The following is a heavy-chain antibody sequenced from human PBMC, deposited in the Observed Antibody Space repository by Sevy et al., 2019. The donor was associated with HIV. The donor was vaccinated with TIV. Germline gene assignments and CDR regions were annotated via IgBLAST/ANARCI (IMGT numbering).Heavy chain of an antibody. CDR2: ISSSSSTI. J-gene: IGHJ4*02. CDR3: ARGDGDGCKMRSIYYFDY. Sequence: GGSLRLSCAASGFTFSSYSMNWVRQAPGKGLEWVSYISSSSSTIYYADSVKGRFTISRDNAKNSLYLQMNSLRAEDTAVYYCARGDGDGCKMRSIYYFDYWGQGTLVTVSS. D-gene: IGHD2-21*01. V-gene: IGHV3-48*01. CDR1: GFTFSSYS.